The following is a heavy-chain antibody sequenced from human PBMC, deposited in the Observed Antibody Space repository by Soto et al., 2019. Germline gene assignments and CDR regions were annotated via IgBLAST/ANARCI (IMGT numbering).Heavy chain of an antibody. CDR3: ARVTSYDSSGYYCY. V-gene: IGHV3-21*01. CDR1: GFTFSSYS. Sequence: EVQLVESGGGLVKPGGSLRLSCAASGFTFSSYSMNWVRQAPGKGLEWVPAISSSSSSIYLADSVKRRFTISRESAKNSLYLPMTSLRAEDTAVYYCARVTSYDSSGYYCYWGQGTLVTVSS. D-gene: IGHD3-22*01. J-gene: IGHJ4*02. CDR2: ISSSSSSI.